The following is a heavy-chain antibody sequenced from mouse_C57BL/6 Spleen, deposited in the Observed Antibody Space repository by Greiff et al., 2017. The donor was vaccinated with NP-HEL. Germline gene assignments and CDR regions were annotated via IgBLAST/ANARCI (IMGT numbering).Heavy chain of an antibody. Sequence: EVQLQQSGGGLVQPKGSLKLSCAASGFTFNTYAMHWVRQAPGKGFEWVARIRSKSSNYATYYADTVKDRFTISRDDSQSMLYLQMNNLKTEDTAVCDCVRDWDWYFDVWGTGTTVTVSS. CDR1: GFTFNTYA. D-gene: IGHD4-1*01. V-gene: IGHV10-3*01. CDR3: VRDWDWYFDV. J-gene: IGHJ1*03. CDR2: IRSKSSNYAT.